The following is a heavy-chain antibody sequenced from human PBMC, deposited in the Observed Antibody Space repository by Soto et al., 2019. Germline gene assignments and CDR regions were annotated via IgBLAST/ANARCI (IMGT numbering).Heavy chain of an antibody. CDR1: GGSISSYY. D-gene: IGHD6-13*01. V-gene: IGHV4-59*01. CDR3: ARGPLESAAVHYYYYGMDV. J-gene: IGHJ6*02. CDR2: IYYSGST. Sequence: PSETLSLTCTVSGGSISSYYWSWIRQPPGKGLEWIGYIYYSGSTNYNPSLKSRVTISVDTPKNQFSLKLSSVTAADTAVYYCARGPLESAAVHYYYYGMDVWGQGTTVTVSS.